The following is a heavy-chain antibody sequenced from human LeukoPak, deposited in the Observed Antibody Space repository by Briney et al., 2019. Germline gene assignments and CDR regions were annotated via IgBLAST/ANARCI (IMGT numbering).Heavy chain of an antibody. CDR1: GFTFSRYA. D-gene: IGHD3-10*01. CDR2: ISGSGGST. V-gene: IGHV3-23*01. Sequence: AGSLRLSCAASGFTFSRYAMSWVRQAPGKGLEWASAISGSGGSTYYADSAKGRFTISRDNSKNTLYLQMNSLRAEDTAVYYCARGVRGVITWFDPCGQGTLVTVSS. CDR3: ARGVRGVITWFDP. J-gene: IGHJ5*02.